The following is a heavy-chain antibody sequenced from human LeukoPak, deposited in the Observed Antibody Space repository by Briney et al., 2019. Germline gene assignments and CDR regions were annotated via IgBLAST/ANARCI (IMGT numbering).Heavy chain of an antibody. J-gene: IGHJ4*02. CDR1: GGSISNSY. CDR3: ARLSGGYAAYYFDY. V-gene: IGHV4-4*07. CDR2: INRSGIT. Sequence: SETLSLTCTVSGGSISNSYWGWIRQPAGSGLEWIGRINRSGITKYNPSLGSRVTMSVDTSKNQFSLKLSSVTAADTAVYYCARLSGGYAAYYFDYWGQGTLVTVSS. D-gene: IGHD5-12*01.